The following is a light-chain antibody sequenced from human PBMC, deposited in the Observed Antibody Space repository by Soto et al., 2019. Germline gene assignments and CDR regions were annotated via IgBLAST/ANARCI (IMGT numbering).Light chain of an antibody. CDR3: QQYGSSPLT. V-gene: IGKV3-20*01. CDR2: GAS. Sequence: EIVLTQFQGTLSLSPGERATLSCRASQSVSSSFLAWYQQKPGQAPRLLIYGASSRATGIPDRFSGSASGTDFTLIISRLEPEDVAVYYCQQYGSSPLTFGGGTKVEIK. CDR1: QSVSSSF. J-gene: IGKJ4*01.